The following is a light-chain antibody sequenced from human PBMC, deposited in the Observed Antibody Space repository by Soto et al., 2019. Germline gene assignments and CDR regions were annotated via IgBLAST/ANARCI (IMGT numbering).Light chain of an antibody. CDR3: SSFSVGSPL. J-gene: IGLJ1*01. CDR1: SSDIGAYNN. CDR2: DVN. Sequence: QSVLTQPASMSGSPGQSVTISCAGTSSDIGAYNNVSWYQHHPGKAPKLIIYDVNRRPSGVSHRFSASKFGNSASLTISGLQAEDEADYYCSSFSVGSPLFXTGTKVTVL. V-gene: IGLV2-14*01.